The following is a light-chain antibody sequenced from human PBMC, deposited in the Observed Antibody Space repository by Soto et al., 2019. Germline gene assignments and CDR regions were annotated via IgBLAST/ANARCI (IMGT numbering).Light chain of an antibody. CDR1: QSISSW. CDR2: KAS. V-gene: IGKV1-5*03. CDR3: QQYVTAFRS. Sequence: DIQMTQSPSTLSASVGDRVTITCRASQSISSWLAWYQQKPGTAPNLLIYKASRLQSGVPSRFSGSESGKEFTLTISSLQPDAFATYYCQQYVTAFRSFGQGTKVDIQ. J-gene: IGKJ1*01.